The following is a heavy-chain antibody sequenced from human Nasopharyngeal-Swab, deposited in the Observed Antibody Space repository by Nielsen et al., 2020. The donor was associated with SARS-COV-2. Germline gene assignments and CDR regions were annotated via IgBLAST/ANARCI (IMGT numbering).Heavy chain of an antibody. CDR3: ARDGYSSSWYAFDI. CDR2: ISSSSSTI. V-gene: IGHV3-48*02. D-gene: IGHD6-6*01. J-gene: IGHJ3*02. Sequence: GESLKISCAASGFTFSSYSMNWVRQAPGKGLEWVSYISSSSSTIYYADSVKGRFTTSRDNAKNSLYLQMNSLRDEDTAVYYCARDGYSSSWYAFDIWGQGTMVTVSS. CDR1: GFTFSSYS.